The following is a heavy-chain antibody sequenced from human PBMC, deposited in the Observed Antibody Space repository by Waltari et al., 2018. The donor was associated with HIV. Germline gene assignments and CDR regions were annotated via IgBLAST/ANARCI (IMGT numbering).Heavy chain of an antibody. CDR3: AKPWHLFDY. Sequence: EVRLLESGGDLVQSGGSLRLSCVAAGFTFSSYAMSWGRQGPGKGLDWVSSISDSGGEKYYADSVKGRFTISRDNSKNTLYLQMNSLRAEDTAVYYCAKPWHLFDYWGQGILVTVSS. J-gene: IGHJ4*02. CDR2: ISDSGGEK. V-gene: IGHV3-23*01. CDR1: GFTFSSYA. D-gene: IGHD3-3*02.